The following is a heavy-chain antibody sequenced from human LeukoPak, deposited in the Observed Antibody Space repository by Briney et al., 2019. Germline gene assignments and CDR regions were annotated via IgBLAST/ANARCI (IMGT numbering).Heavy chain of an antibody. CDR1: GFTFSDYY. D-gene: IGHD2-2*01. CDR2: ISSSGSTI. Sequence: GGSLRLSCAASGFTFSDYYMSWIRQAPGKGLEWVSYISSSGSTIYYADSVKGRFTISRDNAKNSLYLQMNSLRADDTAVYYCAKGGLCSSTSCYAFEYWGQGTLVTVTS. J-gene: IGHJ4*02. CDR3: AKGGLCSSTSCYAFEY. V-gene: IGHV3-11*04.